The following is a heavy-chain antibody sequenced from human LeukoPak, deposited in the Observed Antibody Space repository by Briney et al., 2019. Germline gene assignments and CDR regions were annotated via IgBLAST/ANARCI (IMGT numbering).Heavy chain of an antibody. Sequence: SGGSLRLSCAASGFNFSSSAMTWVRRAPGKGLEWVSDISDDDTRTYYADSVKGRFTISRDNSKNTLYLQMDSLRAEDTALYYCAKEDDILTGSFDSWGQGTLVTVSS. CDR1: GFNFSSSA. CDR3: AKEDDILTGSFDS. V-gene: IGHV3-23*01. D-gene: IGHD3-9*01. J-gene: IGHJ4*02. CDR2: ISDDDTRT.